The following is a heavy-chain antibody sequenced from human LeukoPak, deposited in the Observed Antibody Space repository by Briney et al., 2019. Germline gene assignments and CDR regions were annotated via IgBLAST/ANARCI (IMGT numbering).Heavy chain of an antibody. V-gene: IGHV3-53*01. J-gene: IGHJ6*02. D-gene: IGHD6-6*01. CDR2: IYSGGST. CDR1: GFTVSSNY. CDR3: ASSDVLRYYYYGMDV. Sequence: PGGSLRLSCAASGFTVSSNYMSWVRQAPGKGLEWVSVIYSGGSTYYADSVKGRFTISRDNSKNTLYLQMNSLRAEDTAVYYCASSDVLRYYYYGMDVWGQGTTVTVSS.